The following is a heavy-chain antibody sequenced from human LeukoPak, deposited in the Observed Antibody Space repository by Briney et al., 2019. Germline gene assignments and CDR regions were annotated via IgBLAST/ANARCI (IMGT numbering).Heavy chain of an antibody. CDR2: VSYDGTNK. V-gene: IGHV3-30*03. J-gene: IGHJ6*02. CDR1: GFTFSSYG. CDR3: ARDRDGMDV. Sequence: PGGSLRLSCAASGFTFSSYGMHWVRQAPGKGLEWVAVVSYDGTNKYYADSVKGRFTISRDNSKNTLYLQMNSLRAEDTAVYYCARDRDGMDVGGQGTTVTVSS.